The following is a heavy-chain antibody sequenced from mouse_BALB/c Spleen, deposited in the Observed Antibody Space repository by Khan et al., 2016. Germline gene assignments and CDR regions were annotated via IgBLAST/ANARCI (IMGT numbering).Heavy chain of an antibody. Sequence: EVELVESGGGLVQPGGSRKLSCAASGFTFSSFGMHWVRQAPEKGLEWVAYISSDSSTKYYADTVKGRFTISRDNPKNTLFLQMTSLRSEDTAIFYCARDRYDYCGQGTTLTVSS. D-gene: IGHD2-14*01. J-gene: IGHJ2*01. CDR3: ARDRYDY. CDR2: ISSDSSTK. CDR1: GFTFSSFG. V-gene: IGHV5-17*02.